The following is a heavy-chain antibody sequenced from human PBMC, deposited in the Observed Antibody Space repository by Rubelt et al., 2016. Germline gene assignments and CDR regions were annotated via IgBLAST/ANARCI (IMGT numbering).Heavy chain of an antibody. V-gene: IGHV5-10-1*01. CDR2: IDPSDSYT. Sequence: EVQLVQSGAEVKKPGESLKISCKGSGYSFTSSWISWVRQMPGKGLEWMGRIDPSDSYTNYSPSFQGHFTISADKSISTAYLQWSSLKASDTAMYYCAIYDFWSGYYLDYWGQGTLVTVSS. J-gene: IGHJ4*02. D-gene: IGHD3-3*01. CDR1: GYSFTSSW. CDR3: AIYDFWSGYYLDY.